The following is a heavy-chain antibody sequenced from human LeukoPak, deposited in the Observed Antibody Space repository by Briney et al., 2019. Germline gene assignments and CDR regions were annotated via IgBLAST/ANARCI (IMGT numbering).Heavy chain of an antibody. CDR1: GGSISSGSYY. J-gene: IGHJ4*02. CDR2: IYTSGST. V-gene: IGHV4-61*02. Sequence: SQTLSLTCTVSGGSISSGSYYWSWIRQPAGKGLEWIGRIYTSGSTNYNPSLKSRVTISVDTSKNQFSLKLSSVTAADTAVYYCARAPTTHLFDYWGQGTLVTVSS. CDR3: ARAPTTHLFDY. D-gene: IGHD1-1*01.